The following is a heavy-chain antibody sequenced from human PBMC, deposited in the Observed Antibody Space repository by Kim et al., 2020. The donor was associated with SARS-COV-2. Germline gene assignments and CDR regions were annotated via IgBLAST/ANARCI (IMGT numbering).Heavy chain of an antibody. J-gene: IGHJ5*02. CDR3: AKVGDYDSSGFYAFFSS. D-gene: IGHD3-22*01. V-gene: IGHV3-74*01. Sequence: SVQGRFTISRDNAKNTLYLQRNGLRTEDTAVYYCAKVGDYDSSGFYAFFSSWGQETRVTVSS.